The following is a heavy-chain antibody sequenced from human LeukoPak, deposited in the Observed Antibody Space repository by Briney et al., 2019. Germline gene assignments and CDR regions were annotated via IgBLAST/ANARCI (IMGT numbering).Heavy chain of an antibody. J-gene: IGHJ4*02. CDR1: SASINSSPYF. V-gene: IGHV4-39*01. CDR3: AANSADYNTLGSSYKV. CDR2: VSYSGTT. Sequence: PSETLSLTCTVSSASINSSPYFWAWIRQSPGKGLEWIGTVSYSGTTYYHPSLKSRVTIFVDTSKNQFSLRLNSVTAADTAVFYCAANSADYNTLGSSYKVWGQGTLVTVSS. D-gene: IGHD3-10*01.